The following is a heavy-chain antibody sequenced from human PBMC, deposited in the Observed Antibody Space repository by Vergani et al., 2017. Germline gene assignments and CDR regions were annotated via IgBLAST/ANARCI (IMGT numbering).Heavy chain of an antibody. V-gene: IGHV4-61*02. CDR3: ARESRLSDSSGYYFDY. J-gene: IGHJ4*02. CDR1: GGSISSGSYY. D-gene: IGHD3-22*01. CDR2: IYTSGST. Sequence: QVQLQESGPGLVKPSQTLSLTCTVSGGSISSGSYYWSWIRQPAGKGLEWIGRIYTSGSTNYNPSLKSRVTISVDTSKNQFSLKLSSVTAADTAVYYCARESRLSDSSGYYFDYWGQGTLVTVSS.